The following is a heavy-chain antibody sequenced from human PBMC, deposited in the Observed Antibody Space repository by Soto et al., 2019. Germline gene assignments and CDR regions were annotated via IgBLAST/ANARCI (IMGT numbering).Heavy chain of an antibody. CDR1: GGSITRGGYY. D-gene: IGHD3-3*01. J-gene: IGHJ3*02. Sequence: LSLTCTVSGGSITRGGYYWSWIRQHPGKGLEWIGYIFYSGTTYSNPSLQSRVTISVDTSKNQFSLKLSSVTAADTAVYYCARAVYDFWSGYPDPHDAFDIWGQGTMVT. V-gene: IGHV4-31*03. CDR3: ARAVYDFWSGYPDPHDAFDI. CDR2: IFYSGTT.